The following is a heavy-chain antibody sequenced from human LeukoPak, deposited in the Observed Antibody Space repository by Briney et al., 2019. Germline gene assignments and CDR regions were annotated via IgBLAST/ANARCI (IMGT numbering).Heavy chain of an antibody. D-gene: IGHD3-22*01. Sequence: SETLSLTCTVSGGSISSSSYYWGWLRQPPGTGLEWIGSIYYSGSTYYNPSLKSRVTISVDTSKNQFSLKLSSVTAADTAVYYCAGSQTYYYDSSGYNYFDYWGQGTLVTVSS. CDR3: AGSQTYYYDSSGYNYFDY. CDR1: GGSISSSSYY. V-gene: IGHV4-39*01. CDR2: IYYSGST. J-gene: IGHJ4*02.